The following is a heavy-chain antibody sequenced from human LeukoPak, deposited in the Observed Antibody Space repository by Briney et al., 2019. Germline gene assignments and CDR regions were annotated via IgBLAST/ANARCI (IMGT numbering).Heavy chain of an antibody. V-gene: IGHV4-34*01. J-gene: IGHJ3*02. CDR3: ASPPVEMATIDAFDI. Sequence: SETLSLTCAVYGGSFSGYYWSWVRQPPGKGLDWIGEINQSGSTNYNPSLKCRVTITVDTSKHKFSLKLGSVTAADTAVYYCASPPVEMATIDAFDIWGQGTMVTVSS. CDR2: INQSGST. D-gene: IGHD5-24*01. CDR1: GGSFSGYY.